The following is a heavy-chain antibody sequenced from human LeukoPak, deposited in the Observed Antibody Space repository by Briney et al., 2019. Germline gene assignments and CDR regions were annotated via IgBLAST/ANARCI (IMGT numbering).Heavy chain of an antibody. D-gene: IGHD4-23*01. CDR2: INTNNGNT. J-gene: IGHJ5*02. V-gene: IGHV1-18*01. CDR1: GYTFTSYD. Sequence: ASVKVSCKTSGYTFTSYDISWVRQAPGQGPAWLGWINTNNGNTHYAQSLQDRVTLTTDTSTSTAYMELRSLKSDDTAVYYCARGVSGVTPPWGQGTLVIVSS. CDR3: ARGVSGVTPP.